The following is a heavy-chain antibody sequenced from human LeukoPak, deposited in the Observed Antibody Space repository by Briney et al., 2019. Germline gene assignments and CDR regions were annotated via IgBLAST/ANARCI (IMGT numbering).Heavy chain of an antibody. Sequence: PSETLSLTCTVSGGSISSSSYYWGWIRQPPGKGLEWIGSIYYRGSTYYNPSLKSRVTISVDTSKNQFSLKLSSVTAADTAVYYCARPDRTVTTRISLGFDPWGQGTLVTVSS. CDR2: IYYRGST. J-gene: IGHJ5*02. CDR1: GGSISSSSYY. V-gene: IGHV4-39*01. CDR3: ARPDRTVTTRISLGFDP. D-gene: IGHD4-17*01.